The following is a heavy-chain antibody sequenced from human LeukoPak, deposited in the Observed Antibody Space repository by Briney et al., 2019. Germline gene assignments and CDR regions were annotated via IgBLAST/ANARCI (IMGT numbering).Heavy chain of an antibody. CDR2: INPSGGST. CDR3: ARALGYSSSWYSFWFDP. CDR1: GYTFTSYY. D-gene: IGHD6-13*01. Sequence: ASMKVSCKASGYTFTSYYMHWVRQAPGQGLEWMGIINPSGGSTSYAQKFQGRVTMTRDTSTSTVYMELSSLRFEDTAVYYCARALGYSSSWYSFWFDPWGQGTLVTVSS. V-gene: IGHV1-46*01. J-gene: IGHJ5*02.